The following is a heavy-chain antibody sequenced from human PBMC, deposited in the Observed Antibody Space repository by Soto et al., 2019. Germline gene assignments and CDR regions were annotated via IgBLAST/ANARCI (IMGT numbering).Heavy chain of an antibody. V-gene: IGHV6-1*01. J-gene: IGHJ4*02. CDR2: TYYRSRWYN. Sequence: SQTLSLTCAISGDSVSSNSAAWNWIRQSPSRGLEWLGRTYYRSRWYNDSAVSLKSRIVINPDTSKNQFSLQLNSVTPEDTAVYYCASITWNHVTSRNYRGQRILVTVSS. CDR3: ASITWNHVTSRNY. D-gene: IGHD1-1*01. CDR1: GDSVSSNSAA.